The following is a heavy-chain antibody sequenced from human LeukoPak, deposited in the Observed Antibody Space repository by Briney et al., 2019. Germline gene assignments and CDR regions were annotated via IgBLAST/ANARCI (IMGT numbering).Heavy chain of an antibody. CDR1: GGTFSSYA. CDR2: IIPILGIA. Sequence: ASVKVSCKASGGTFSSYAISWVRQAPGQGLEWMGRIIPILGIANYAQKLQGRVTMTTDTSTSTAYMELRSLRSDDTAVYYCARDQNSGSYYWGQGTLVTVSS. CDR3: ARDQNSGSYY. D-gene: IGHD1-26*01. V-gene: IGHV1-69*04. J-gene: IGHJ4*02.